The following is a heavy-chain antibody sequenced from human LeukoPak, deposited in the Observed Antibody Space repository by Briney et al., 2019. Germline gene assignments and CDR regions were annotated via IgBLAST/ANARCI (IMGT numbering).Heavy chain of an antibody. Sequence: SETLSLTCAVSGASIASHSWWSWGRQGPGKGLEWIGEVYHSGGANYKPSLNSRVTISVDTSRNHFSLKLTSVTAADTAVYFCAYNRNFALDNWGQGTLVTVSS. CDR2: VYHSGGA. CDR3: AYNRNFALDN. CDR1: GASIASHSW. J-gene: IGHJ4*01. D-gene: IGHD1-14*01. V-gene: IGHV4/OR15-8*01.